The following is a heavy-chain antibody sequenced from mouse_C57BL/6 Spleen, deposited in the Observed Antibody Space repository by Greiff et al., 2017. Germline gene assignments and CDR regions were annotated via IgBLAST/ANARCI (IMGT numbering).Heavy chain of an antibody. D-gene: IGHD3-3*01. V-gene: IGHV1-62-2*01. CDR2: FYPAGGSI. J-gene: IGHJ2*01. CDR1: GYTFTDYT. CDR3: ARHENGCEYFDY. Sequence: QVQLQQPGAELVKPGASVKLSCKASGYTFTDYTIHWVKQRSGQGLEWIGGFYPAGGSIKYNEKFKGKATLTADKSSSTVYMELSRLTSEDSAVYFCARHENGCEYFDYWGQGTTLTVSS.